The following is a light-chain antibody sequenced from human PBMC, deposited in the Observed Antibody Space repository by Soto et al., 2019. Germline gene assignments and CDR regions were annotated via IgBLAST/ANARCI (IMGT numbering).Light chain of an antibody. J-gene: IGLJ1*01. CDR2: EVV. Sequence: QSALTQPASVSGSPGQSITISCTGTSSDVGGYNFVSWYQHHPGKAPKLMSYEVVNRPSGISNRFSGSKSGNTASLTISGLQAEDEADYYCTSYTSSSPLVFGTGTKLTVL. CDR1: SSDVGGYNF. CDR3: TSYTSSSPLV. V-gene: IGLV2-14*01.